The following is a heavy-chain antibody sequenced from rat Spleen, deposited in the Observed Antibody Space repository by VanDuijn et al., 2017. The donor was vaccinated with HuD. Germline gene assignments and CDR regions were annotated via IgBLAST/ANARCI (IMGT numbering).Heavy chain of an antibody. CDR2: ISNDGGST. V-gene: IGHV5-25*01. CDR3: ARHMGITFDY. D-gene: IGHD1-9*01. CDR1: GFTYSNYV. Sequence: EVQLVESGGGLVQPGRSLKLSCAASGFTYSNYVMAWVRQAPTKGLEWVAYISNDGGSTYYRDTVKGRFTVSRDNVKSILYLQMDRLRSEDTATYYCARHMGITFDYWGQGVMVTVSS. J-gene: IGHJ2*01.